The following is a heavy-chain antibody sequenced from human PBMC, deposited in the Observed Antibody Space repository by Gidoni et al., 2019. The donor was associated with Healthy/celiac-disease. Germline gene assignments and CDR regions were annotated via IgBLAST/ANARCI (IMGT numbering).Heavy chain of an antibody. CDR2: ISWNSGSI. J-gene: IGHJ4*02. D-gene: IGHD2-15*01. V-gene: IGHV3-9*01. CDR1: GFTFDDYA. Sequence: EVQLVESGGGLVQPGRSLRLSCAASGFTFDDYAMHWVRQAPGKGLGWFSGISWNSGSIGYADSVKGRFTISRDNAKNSLYLQMNSLRAEDTALYYCATGDCSGGSCFNNYWGQGTLVTVSS. CDR3: ATGDCSGGSCFNNY.